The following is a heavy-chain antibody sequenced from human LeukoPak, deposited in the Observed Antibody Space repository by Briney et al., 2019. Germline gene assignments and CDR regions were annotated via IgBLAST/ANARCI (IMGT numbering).Heavy chain of an antibody. CDR1: GGSISTSSYY. D-gene: IGHD2-15*01. J-gene: IGHJ4*02. V-gene: IGHV4-39*07. CDR3: ARGGLGYCSGGSCYWHY. Sequence: SETLSLTCTVSGGSISTSSYYWGWIRQPPGKGLEWIGSLYYSGSTYYNPSLKSRVSISVDTSKNQLSLTLTSVTAADTAVYFCARGGLGYCSGGSCYWHYWGQGTLATVSS. CDR2: LYYSGST.